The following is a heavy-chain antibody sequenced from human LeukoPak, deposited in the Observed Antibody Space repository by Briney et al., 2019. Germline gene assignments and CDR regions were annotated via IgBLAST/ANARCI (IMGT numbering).Heavy chain of an antibody. D-gene: IGHD3-10*01. CDR1: GFTFNNYG. J-gene: IGHJ5*01. CDR2: INAGGSHS. Sequence: GGSLRLSCVASGFTFNNYGMIWVRRAPGKGLEWVAGINAGGSHSYYADSVNGRLTSSRDNSKNTLYLQMNSLTVEDTAIYFCVKVRFGSDIYGGFDSWGQGAHVTVSS. V-gene: IGHV3-23*01. CDR3: VKVRFGSDIYGGFDS.